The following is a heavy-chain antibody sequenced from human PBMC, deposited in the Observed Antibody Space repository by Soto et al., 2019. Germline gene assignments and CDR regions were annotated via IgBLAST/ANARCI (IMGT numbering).Heavy chain of an antibody. V-gene: IGHV4-59*01. CDR2: IYYSGST. J-gene: IGHJ4*02. Sequence: SETLSLTCTVSGGSISSYCWSWILQPPGKGLEWIGYIYYSGSTNYNPSLKSRVTISVDTSKNQFSLKLSSVTAADTAVYYCARRDGYNNNFDYWGQGTLVTVSS. CDR3: ARRDGYNNNFDY. CDR1: GGSISSYC. D-gene: IGHD4-4*01.